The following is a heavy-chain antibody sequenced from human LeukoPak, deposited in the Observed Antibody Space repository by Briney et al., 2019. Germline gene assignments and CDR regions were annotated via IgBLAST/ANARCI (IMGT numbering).Heavy chain of an antibody. V-gene: IGHV1-8*03. CDR3: ARRKFLGWFDP. CDR2: LNPNSGNA. D-gene: IGHD7-27*01. J-gene: IGHJ5*02. CDR1: GYIFTTYD. Sequence: GASVKVSCEASGYIFTTYDIGWVRQATGQGLEWMGWLNPNSGNAGYAQKFQGRVTISRNTSISTAYMELSSLRSDDTAIYYCARRKFLGWFDPWGQGTLVTVSS.